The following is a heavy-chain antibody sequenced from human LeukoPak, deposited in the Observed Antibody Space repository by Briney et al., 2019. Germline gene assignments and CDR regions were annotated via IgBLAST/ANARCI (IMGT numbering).Heavy chain of an antibody. Sequence: GGSLRLSCAASGFTFSSYEMNWVRQAPGKGLEWVSYISSSGSTIYYADSVTGRFTISRDNAKNSLYLQMNSLRAEDTAVYYCARDSTKTGAVDYWGQGTPVTVSS. D-gene: IGHD1-1*01. CDR3: ARDSTKTGAVDY. CDR2: ISSSGSTI. J-gene: IGHJ4*02. V-gene: IGHV3-48*03. CDR1: GFTFSSYE.